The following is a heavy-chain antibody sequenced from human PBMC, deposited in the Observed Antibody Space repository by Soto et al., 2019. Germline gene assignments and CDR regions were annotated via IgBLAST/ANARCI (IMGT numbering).Heavy chain of an antibody. CDR1: GFTFSSYG. J-gene: IGHJ3*02. Sequence: PGGSLRLSCAASGFTFSSYGMHWVRQAPGKGLEWVAVISYDGSNKYYADSVKGRFTISRDNSKNTLYLQMNSLRAEDTAVYYCAKFPSSVAATVAFDIWGQGTMVTVSS. V-gene: IGHV3-30*18. CDR3: AKFPSSVAATVAFDI. CDR2: ISYDGSNK. D-gene: IGHD2-15*01.